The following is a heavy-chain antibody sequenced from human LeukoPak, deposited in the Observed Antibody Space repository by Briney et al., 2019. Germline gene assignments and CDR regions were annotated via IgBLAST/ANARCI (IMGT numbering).Heavy chain of an antibody. J-gene: IGHJ4*02. CDR2: IKQDGSEK. CDR1: GFTFSSYW. V-gene: IGHV3-7*01. Sequence: PGGSLRLSCAASGFTFSSYWMSWVRQAPGKGLEWVANIKQDGSEKYYVDSVKGRFTISRDNAKNSLYLQMNSLRAEDTAVYYCARGSSGVYYYDSSGYSDYWGQGTLVTVSS. D-gene: IGHD3-22*01. CDR3: ARGSSGVYYYDSSGYSDY.